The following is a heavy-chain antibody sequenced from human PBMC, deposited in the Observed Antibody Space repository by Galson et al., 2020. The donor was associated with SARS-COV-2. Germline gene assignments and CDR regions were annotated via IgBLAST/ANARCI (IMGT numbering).Heavy chain of an antibody. Sequence: ETSETLSLTCTVSGDSISSDYWSWIRQPPGKGLEWIGYIYNIGSSNYNPSLKGRVTISADTSKNQFSLKLASVTAAATAVYYCAKLPGDSDYWGQGTLVTVSS. CDR2: IYNIGSS. J-gene: IGHJ4*02. CDR3: AKLPGDSDY. V-gene: IGHV4-4*09. CDR1: GDSISSDY.